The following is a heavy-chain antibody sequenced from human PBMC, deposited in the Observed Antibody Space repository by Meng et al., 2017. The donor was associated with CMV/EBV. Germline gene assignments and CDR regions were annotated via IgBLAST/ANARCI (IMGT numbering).Heavy chain of an antibody. CDR3: ARAAGSSSGWYGDDY. V-gene: IGHV4-39*07. CDR2: IYYSGST. Sequence: SETLSLTCTVSGGSISSSSYYWGWIRQPPGKGREWIGSIYYSGSTSYNPSLKIRVTISVDTSKNQFSLKLSSVPAADTAVYYCARAAGSSSGWYGDDYWGQGTLVTVSS. D-gene: IGHD6-19*01. CDR1: GGSISSSSYY. J-gene: IGHJ4*02.